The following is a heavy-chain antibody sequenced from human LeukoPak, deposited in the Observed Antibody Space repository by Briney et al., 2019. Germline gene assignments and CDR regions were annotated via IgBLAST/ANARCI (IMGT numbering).Heavy chain of an antibody. CDR2: ITPIFGIA. CDR3: ARNPRRGLLNWFDS. J-gene: IGHJ5*01. D-gene: IGHD5-18*01. V-gene: IGHV1-69*13. CDR1: GGTFSSYA. Sequence: SVKVSCKASGGTFSSYAINWVRQAPGQGLEWMGEITPIFGIANYAQKFQVRVTITADESTSTAYMELSSLRSEDTAVYYCARNPRRGLLNWFDSWGQGTLVTVSS.